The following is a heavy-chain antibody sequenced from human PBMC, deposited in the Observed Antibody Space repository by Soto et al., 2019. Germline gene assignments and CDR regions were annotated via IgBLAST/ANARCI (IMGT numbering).Heavy chain of an antibody. J-gene: IGHJ4*02. CDR1: GFPFSGYG. D-gene: IGHD2-2*02. CDR2: ISGSRGSTT. CDR3: AQDRGCSGSTFYTAY. Sequence: GGSLRLSCAASGFPFSGYGLSWVRQAPGKGLEWVSSISGSRGSTTYYAGSVKGRFTISRDKPKNTLYLQMYSLRVEDTDVYYCAQDRGCSGSTFYTAYWGPGTLVTVSS. V-gene: IGHV3-23*01.